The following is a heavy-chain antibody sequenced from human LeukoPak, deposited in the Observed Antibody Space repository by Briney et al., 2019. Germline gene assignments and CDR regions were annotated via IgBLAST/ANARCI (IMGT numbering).Heavy chain of an antibody. CDR2: INHSGST. V-gene: IGHV4-34*01. Sequence: PSETLSLTCAVYGGSFSGYYWSWIRQPPGKGLEWIGEINHSGSTNYNPSLKSRVTISVDTSKNQFSLKLSSVTAADTAVYYCARESPGIAVAGLYYYGMDVWGQGTTVTVSS. CDR1: GGSFSGYY. CDR3: ARESPGIAVAGLYYYGMDV. J-gene: IGHJ6*02. D-gene: IGHD6-19*01.